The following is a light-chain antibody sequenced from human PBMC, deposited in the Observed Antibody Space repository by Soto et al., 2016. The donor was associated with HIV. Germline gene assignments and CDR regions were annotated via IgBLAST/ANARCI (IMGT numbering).Light chain of an antibody. J-gene: IGKJ4*01. CDR3: QQTSGIPLT. V-gene: IGKV1-39*01. Sequence: DIQMTQSPSSLSASVGDRVTITCRASQSISIYLTWYQQKPGKAPELLIYGASTLHSGVPSRFSGSGSGTEFTLTISSLQPEDFATYYCQQTSGIPLTFGGGTEVQIK. CDR2: GAS. CDR1: QSISIY.